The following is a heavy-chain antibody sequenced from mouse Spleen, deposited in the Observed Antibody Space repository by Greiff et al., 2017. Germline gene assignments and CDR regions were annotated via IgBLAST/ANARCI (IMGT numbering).Heavy chain of an antibody. V-gene: IGHV2-9*02. D-gene: IGHD2-12*01. Sequence: VKLVESGPGLVAPSQSLSITCTVSGFSLTSYGVHWVRQPPGKGLEWLGVIWAGGSTNYNSALMSRLSISKDNSKSQVSLKMNSLQTDDTAMYYCASSHYYSLDYWGQGTTLTVSS. J-gene: IGHJ2*01. CDR1: GFSLTSYG. CDR3: ASSHYYSLDY. CDR2: IWAGGST.